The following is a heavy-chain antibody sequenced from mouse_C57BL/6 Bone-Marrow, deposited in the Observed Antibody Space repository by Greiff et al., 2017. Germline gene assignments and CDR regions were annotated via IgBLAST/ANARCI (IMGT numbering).Heavy chain of an antibody. CDR2: ISDGGSYT. Sequence: DVQLVESGGGLVKPGGSLKLSCAASGFTFSSYAMSWVRQTPEKRLEWVATISDGGSYTYYPDNVKGRFTISRDNAKNNLYLQMSHLKSEDTAMYYCAREGDGSSYDYAMDYWGQGTSVTVSS. V-gene: IGHV5-4*01. CDR1: GFTFSSYA. D-gene: IGHD1-1*01. CDR3: AREGDGSSYDYAMDY. J-gene: IGHJ4*01.